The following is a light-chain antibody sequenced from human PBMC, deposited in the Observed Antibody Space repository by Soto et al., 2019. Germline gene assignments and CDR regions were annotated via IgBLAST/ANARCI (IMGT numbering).Light chain of an antibody. CDR1: STDVGEYDY. Sequence: QAVLTQPASMSGSPGQSITISCTGSSTDVGEYDYVSWYQQHPGKAPKLIIYEVNNRPSGVSTRFSGSKSGNTASLTISGLQAEDEADYYCSSYTSTTLGFGGGTQLTVL. CDR3: SSYTSTTLG. J-gene: IGLJ2*01. V-gene: IGLV2-14*03. CDR2: EVN.